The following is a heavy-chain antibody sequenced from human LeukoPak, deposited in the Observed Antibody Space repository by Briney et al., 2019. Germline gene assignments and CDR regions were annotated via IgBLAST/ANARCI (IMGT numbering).Heavy chain of an antibody. CDR2: ISGSGGST. J-gene: IGHJ4*02. Sequence: GGSLRLSCAASGFTFDDYAMHWVRQAPGKGLEWVSAISGSGGSTYYADSVKGRFTISRDNSKNTLYLQMNSLRAEDTAVYYCAKGKLGVIGYFDYWGQGTLVTVSS. D-gene: IGHD3-16*01. CDR1: GFTFDDYA. V-gene: IGHV3-23*01. CDR3: AKGKLGVIGYFDY.